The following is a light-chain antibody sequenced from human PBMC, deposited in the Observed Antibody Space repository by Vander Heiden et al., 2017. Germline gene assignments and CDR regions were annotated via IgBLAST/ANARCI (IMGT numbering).Light chain of an antibody. J-gene: IGLJ2*01. CDR3: SSYTSSSTV. Sequence: QSALTQPASVSGSPGQSITISCTGTSSDVGGYNYVSWYQQHPGKAPKLMIYDVSNRPSGVSNRFSGFKSGNTASLTISGLQAEDEAYYYCSSYTSSSTVFGGGTKLTVL. V-gene: IGLV2-14*01. CDR2: DVS. CDR1: SSDVGGYNY.